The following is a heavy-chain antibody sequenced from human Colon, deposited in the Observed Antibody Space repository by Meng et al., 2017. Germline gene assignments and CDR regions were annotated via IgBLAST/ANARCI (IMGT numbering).Heavy chain of an antibody. Sequence: EVRVVGVGGCLCHPGGSLRLSGAVSGISVSSDFMSWVRQAPGKGLEWVSVIYSGGSTYYADSVKGRFTISRDNSKNTLYLQMNSLRAEDTAVYYCARELMLTFDPWGQGTLVTVSS. CDR3: ARELMLTFDP. J-gene: IGHJ5*02. CDR1: GISVSSDF. CDR2: IYSGGST. V-gene: IGHV3-53*05. D-gene: IGHD3-16*01.